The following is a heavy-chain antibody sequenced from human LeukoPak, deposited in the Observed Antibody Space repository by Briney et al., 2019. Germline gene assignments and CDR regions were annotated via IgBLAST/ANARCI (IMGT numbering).Heavy chain of an antibody. Sequence: PGGSLRLSCVASGFIVSSNYMSWVRQAPGKGLEWVSVIYSGGSTYYADSVKGRFTISRDNSKNTLYLQMNSLRAEDTAVYYCARWAERQQLVRDAFDIWGQGTMVTVSS. CDR1: GFIVSSNY. CDR2: IYSGGST. CDR3: ARWAERQQLVRDAFDI. J-gene: IGHJ3*02. D-gene: IGHD6-13*01. V-gene: IGHV3-53*01.